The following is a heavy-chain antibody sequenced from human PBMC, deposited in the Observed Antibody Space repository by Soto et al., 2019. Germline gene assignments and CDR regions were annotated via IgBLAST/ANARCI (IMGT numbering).Heavy chain of an antibody. J-gene: IGHJ4*02. CDR3: AREGGIVGATAADY. D-gene: IGHD1-26*01. V-gene: IGHV4-31*01. CDR1: GGSISSGGYY. CDR2: IYYSGST. Sequence: QVQLQESGPGRVKPSQTLSLTCTVSGGSISSGGYYWSWIRQHPGKGLEWIGYIYYSGSTYYNPSLKSLVTISVDTSKNQFSHKLSSVTAEDTAVYYCAREGGIVGATAADYWGQGTLVTVSS.